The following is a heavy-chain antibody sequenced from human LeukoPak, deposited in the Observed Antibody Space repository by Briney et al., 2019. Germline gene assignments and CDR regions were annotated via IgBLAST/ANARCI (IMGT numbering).Heavy chain of an antibody. J-gene: IGHJ1*01. Sequence: GGSLRLSCAASGFTFSRYWMHWVRQAPGKGLVWVSRINGDGSTTSYADSVKGGFTISRDNAKNTLYLQMNSLRPEDTAVYYCATGNYYDSRGYYTFGHSGQGTLVTVSS. CDR2: INGDGSTT. V-gene: IGHV3-74*01. CDR1: GFTFSRYW. D-gene: IGHD3-22*01. CDR3: ATGNYYDSRGYYTFGH.